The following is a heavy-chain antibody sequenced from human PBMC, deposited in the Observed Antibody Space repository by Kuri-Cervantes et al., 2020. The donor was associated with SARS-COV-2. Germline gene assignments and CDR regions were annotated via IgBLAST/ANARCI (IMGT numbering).Heavy chain of an antibody. V-gene: IGHV1-69*13. CDR1: GGTSSSYA. Sequence: SVKVSCKASGGTSSSYAISWVRQAPGQGLEWMGGIIPIFGTANYAQKFQGRVTITADESTSTAYMELSSLRSEDTAVYYCARGPSAMATISYNWFDPWGQGTLVTVSS. CDR2: IIPIFGTA. D-gene: IGHD5-24*01. J-gene: IGHJ5*02. CDR3: ARGPSAMATISYNWFDP.